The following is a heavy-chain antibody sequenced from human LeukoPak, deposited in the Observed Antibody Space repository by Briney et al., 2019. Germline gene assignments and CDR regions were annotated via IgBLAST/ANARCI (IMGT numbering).Heavy chain of an antibody. J-gene: IGHJ6*03. CDR1: GGSFSGYY. V-gene: IGHV4-34*01. CDR2: INHSGST. Sequence: SETLSLTCAVWGGSFSGYYWSWIRQPPGKGLEWIGEINHSGSTNYNPSLKSRVSISVDRYKNQISLRVSSVTAADTAVYYCARVGYSFSINDWSRTGLGAYPTKYYYYMDVWGKGTTVTVSS. D-gene: IGHD5-18*01. CDR3: ARVGYSFSINDWSRTGLGAYPTKYYYYMDV.